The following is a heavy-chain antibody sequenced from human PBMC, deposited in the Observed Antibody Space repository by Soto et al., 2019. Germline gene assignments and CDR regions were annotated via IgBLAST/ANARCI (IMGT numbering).Heavy chain of an antibody. D-gene: IGHD3-3*01. Sequence: PSETLSLTCTVSGGSISSYYWSWIRQPPGKGLEWIGYIYYSGSTNYNPSLKSRVTISVDTSKNQFSLKLSSVTAADTAVYYCARETRFIRTWWFDPWGQGTLVTVSS. V-gene: IGHV4-59*01. CDR1: GGSISSYY. CDR3: ARETRFIRTWWFDP. J-gene: IGHJ5*02. CDR2: IYYSGST.